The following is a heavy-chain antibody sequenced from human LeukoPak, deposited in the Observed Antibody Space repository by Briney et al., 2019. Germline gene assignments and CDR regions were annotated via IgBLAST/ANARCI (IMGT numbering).Heavy chain of an antibody. J-gene: IGHJ5*02. CDR1: GFSFSNDW. CDR2: INQDESKK. CDR3: ARVYWFGEFDWFDP. V-gene: IGHV3-7*01. D-gene: IGHD3-10*01. Sequence: GGSLRLSCAASGFSFSNDWMCWVRQAPGKGLEWVANINQDESKKYYVDSVKGRFTISRDNAKNSLYLQMNSLRAEDTAVYYCARVYWFGEFDWFDPWGQGTLVTVSS.